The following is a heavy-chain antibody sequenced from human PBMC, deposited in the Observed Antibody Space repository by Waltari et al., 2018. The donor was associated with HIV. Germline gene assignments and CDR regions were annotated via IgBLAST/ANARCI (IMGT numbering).Heavy chain of an antibody. CDR1: GFSLSTSGMC. D-gene: IGHD3-16*02. Sequence: QVTLRESGPALVKPTQTLTLTCTFSGFSLSTSGMCVSWIRQPPGKALEWLARIDWDDDKYYSTSLKTRLTISKDTSKNQVVLTMTNMDPVDTATYYCARTKYYDYVWGSYRYSYFDYWGQGTLVTVSS. J-gene: IGHJ4*02. V-gene: IGHV2-70*15. CDR2: IDWDDDK. CDR3: ARTKYYDYVWGSYRYSYFDY.